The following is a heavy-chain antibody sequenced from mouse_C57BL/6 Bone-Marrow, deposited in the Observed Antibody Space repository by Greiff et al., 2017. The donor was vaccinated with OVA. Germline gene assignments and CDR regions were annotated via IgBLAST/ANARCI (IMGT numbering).Heavy chain of an antibody. V-gene: IGHV5-17*01. Sequence: EVHLVESGGGLVKPGGSLKLSCAASGFTFSDYGMHWVRQAPEKGLEWVAYISSGSSTIYYADTVKGRFTISRDNAKNTLFLQMTSLRSEDTAMYYCARNRGYFDYWGQGTTLTVSS. CDR1: GFTFSDYG. CDR3: ARNRGYFDY. J-gene: IGHJ2*01. CDR2: ISSGSSTI.